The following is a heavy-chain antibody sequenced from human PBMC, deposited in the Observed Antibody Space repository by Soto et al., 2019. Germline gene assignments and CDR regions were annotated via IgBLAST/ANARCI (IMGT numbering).Heavy chain of an antibody. CDR2: IWYDGSNK. V-gene: IGHV3-33*01. D-gene: IGHD1-1*01. CDR3: ARDIGTGTTYY. Sequence: PGGSLRLSCAASGFTFSSYGMHWVRQAPGKGLEWVAVIWYDGSNKYYADSVKGRFTISRDNSKNTLYLQMNSLRAEDTAVYYCARDIGTGTTYYWGQGTLVTVSS. J-gene: IGHJ4*02. CDR1: GFTFSSYG.